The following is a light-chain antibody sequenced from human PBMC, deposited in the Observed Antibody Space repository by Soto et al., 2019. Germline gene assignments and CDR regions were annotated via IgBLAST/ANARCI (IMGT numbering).Light chain of an antibody. J-gene: IGLJ3*02. Sequence: QSALTQPASVSGSPGQSITISCTGTSSDFGGYNYVSWYQQHPGKAPKLMIYEVSHRPSGVSNRFSGSKSGNTASLTISGLQAEDEDDYYCSSYTSSSTLVFGGGTKVTVL. CDR2: EVS. CDR3: SSYTSSSTLV. CDR1: SSDFGGYNY. V-gene: IGLV2-14*01.